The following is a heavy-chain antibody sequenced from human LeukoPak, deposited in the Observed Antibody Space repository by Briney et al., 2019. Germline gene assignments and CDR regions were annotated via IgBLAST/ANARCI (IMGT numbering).Heavy chain of an antibody. J-gene: IGHJ4*02. V-gene: IGHV3-23*01. Sequence: GGSLRPSCAASGFTFSSYAMSWVRQAPGKGLEWVSAISGSGGSTYYADSVKGRFTISRDNSKNTLYLQMNSLRAEDTAVYYCAKRKYYYDSSGSLDYWGQGTLVTVSS. D-gene: IGHD3-22*01. CDR3: AKRKYYYDSSGSLDY. CDR2: ISGSGGST. CDR1: GFTFSSYA.